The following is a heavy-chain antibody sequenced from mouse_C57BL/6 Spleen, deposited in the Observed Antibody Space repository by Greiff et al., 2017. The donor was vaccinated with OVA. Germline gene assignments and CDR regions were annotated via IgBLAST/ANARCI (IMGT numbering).Heavy chain of an antibody. D-gene: IGHD2-2*01. Sequence: VQLQQPGAELVKPGASVKLSCKASGYTFTSYWMQWVKQRPGQGLEWIGEIDPSDSYTNYNQKFKGKATLTVDTSSSTAYMQLSSLTSEDSAVYYCARSHGYYPDYWGQGTTLTVSS. CDR3: ARSHGYYPDY. V-gene: IGHV1-50*01. J-gene: IGHJ2*01. CDR1: GYTFTSYW. CDR2: IDPSDSYT.